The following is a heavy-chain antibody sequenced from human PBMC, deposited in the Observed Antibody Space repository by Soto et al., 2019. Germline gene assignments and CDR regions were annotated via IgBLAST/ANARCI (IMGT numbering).Heavy chain of an antibody. Sequence: GASLKVSCNASGYTFTGYYIHWVRQAPGQGLEWMGWINPNSGGTNYAQKFQGRVTMTRDTPISTAYMELSRLRSDDTAVYYCARDYAHDYGDSNYWGQGTLVTGSS. CDR1: GYTFTGYY. J-gene: IGHJ4*02. V-gene: IGHV1-2*02. CDR2: INPNSGGT. CDR3: ARDYAHDYGDSNY. D-gene: IGHD4-17*01.